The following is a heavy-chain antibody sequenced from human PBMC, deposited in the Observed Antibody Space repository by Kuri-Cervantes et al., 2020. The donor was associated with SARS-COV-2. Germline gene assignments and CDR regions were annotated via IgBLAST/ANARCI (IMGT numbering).Heavy chain of an antibody. CDR2: ISSSSSTI. D-gene: IGHD5-12*01. Sequence: GGSLRLSCAASGFTFSSYSMNWVRQAPGKGLEWVSYISSSSSTIYYADPVKGRFTISRDNAKNSLYLQMNSLRAEDTAVYYCARGTGGYDTYGMDVWGQGTTVTVSS. CDR3: ARGTGGYDTYGMDV. CDR1: GFTFSSYS. V-gene: IGHV3-48*01. J-gene: IGHJ6*02.